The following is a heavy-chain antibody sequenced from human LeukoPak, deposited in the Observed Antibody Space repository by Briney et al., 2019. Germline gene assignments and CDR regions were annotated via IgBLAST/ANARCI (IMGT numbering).Heavy chain of an antibody. CDR2: IYSGGST. J-gene: IGHJ4*02. D-gene: IGHD3-9*01. CDR1: GFAVSSNY. Sequence: PGGSLRLSCAASGFAVSSNYMSWVRQAPGKGLEWVSVIYSGGSTYYADSVKGRFTISRDNSKNTLYLQMNSLRAEDTAVYYCARGAILTGYYGDYFDYWGQGTLVTVSS. CDR3: ARGAILTGYYGDYFDY. V-gene: IGHV3-53*01.